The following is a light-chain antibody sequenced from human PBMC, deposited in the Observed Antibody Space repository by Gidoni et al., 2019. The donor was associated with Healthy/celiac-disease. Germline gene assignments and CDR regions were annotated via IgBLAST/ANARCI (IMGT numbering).Light chain of an antibody. CDR2: DAS. CDR3: QQPSHWPRFT. Sequence: EMVWTQSTATLSLSPGERATPSCLARHSVIRFLPWFPHKPGQAPRLLLYDASHRATCIPARFSGSGSGTDFTLTISRLEPEDFSVYYCQQPSHWPRFTFGPGTKVDIK. J-gene: IGKJ3*01. V-gene: IGKV3-11*01. CDR1: HSVIRF.